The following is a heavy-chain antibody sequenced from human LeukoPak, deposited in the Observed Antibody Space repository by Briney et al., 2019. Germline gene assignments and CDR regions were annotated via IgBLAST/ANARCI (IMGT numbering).Heavy chain of an antibody. CDR1: GYTFTSYG. Sequence: ASVKVSCKASGYTFTSYGISWVRQAPGQGLEWMGWISAYNGNTNYAQKLQGRVTMTTDTPTSTAYMELRSLRSDDTAVYYCARDRHYDILTGYSPADYWGQGTLVTVSS. CDR3: ARDRHYDILTGYSPADY. V-gene: IGHV1-18*01. D-gene: IGHD3-9*01. CDR2: ISAYNGNT. J-gene: IGHJ4*02.